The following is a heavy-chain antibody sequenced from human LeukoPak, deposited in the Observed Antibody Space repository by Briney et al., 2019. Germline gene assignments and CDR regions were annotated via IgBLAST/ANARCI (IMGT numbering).Heavy chain of an antibody. J-gene: IGHJ3*02. CDR1: RFSFSEYA. V-gene: IGHV3-23*01. Sequence: GGSLTLSCPASRFSFSEYAMSWGRQAPGKGLEWVSGISGSGERTYYADSVKGRFTISRDNSKNTLYVQMKSLRADDTAVYYCSDVQFGMSPRVGDAFDIWGQGTMVTVSS. D-gene: IGHD3-16*01. CDR3: SDVQFGMSPRVGDAFDI. CDR2: ISGSGERT.